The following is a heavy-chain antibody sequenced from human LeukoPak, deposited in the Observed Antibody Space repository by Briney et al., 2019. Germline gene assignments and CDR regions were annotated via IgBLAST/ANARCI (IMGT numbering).Heavy chain of an antibody. J-gene: IGHJ6*03. CDR1: GGSFSGYY. Sequence: SETLSLTCAVYGGSFSGYYWSWIRQPPGKGLEWIGEINHSGSTNYNPSLKSRVTISVDTSKNQFSLKLSSVTAADTAVYYCARGDRDGYNLPYYYYYYYMDVWGKGTTVTVSS. V-gene: IGHV4-34*01. D-gene: IGHD5-24*01. CDR3: ARGDRDGYNLPYYYYYYYMDV. CDR2: INHSGST.